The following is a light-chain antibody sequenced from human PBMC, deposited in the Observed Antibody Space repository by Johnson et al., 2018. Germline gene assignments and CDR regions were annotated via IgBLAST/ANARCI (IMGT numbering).Light chain of an antibody. J-gene: IGLJ1*01. V-gene: IGLV1-51*02. CDR2: ENN. CDR1: SSNIGNNY. CDR3: GKWDSSLSAGNV. Sequence: QSVLTQPPSVSAAPGQKVTISCSRSSSNIGNNYVSWYQQLPGTAPKLLIYENNKRPSGIPDRFSGSKSGTSATLGITGLQTGDEADYYCGKWDSSLSAGNVFGNGTKVTVL.